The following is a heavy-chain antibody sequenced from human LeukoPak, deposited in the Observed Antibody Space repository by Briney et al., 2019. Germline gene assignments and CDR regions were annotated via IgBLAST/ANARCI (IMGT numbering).Heavy chain of an antibody. D-gene: IGHD2-21*01. CDR2: IYYGGNA. CDR3: ASGGALIATLAY. V-gene: IGHV4-31*03. J-gene: IGHJ4*02. Sequence: SETLSLTCTVSGGSISSGDYYWSWIRQHPGKGLEWIGYIYYGGNAYYNPSHKSRVTISLDTSQNKFSLKLSSVTAADTAVYYCASGGALIATLAYWGQGTLVTVSS. CDR1: GGSISSGDYY.